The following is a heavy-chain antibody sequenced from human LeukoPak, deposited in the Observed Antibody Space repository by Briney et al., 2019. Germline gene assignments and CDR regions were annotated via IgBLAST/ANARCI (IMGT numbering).Heavy chain of an antibody. Sequence: GRSLRLSCAASGFTFDDYAMHWVRQAPGKGLEWVSGISWNSGSIGYADSVKGRFTISRDNAKNSLYPQMNSLRAEDMALYYCAKDGTDGGGDIPYYFDYWGQGTLVTVSS. V-gene: IGHV3-9*03. CDR3: AKDGTDGGGDIPYYFDY. CDR1: GFTFDDYA. CDR2: ISWNSGSI. J-gene: IGHJ4*02. D-gene: IGHD2-21*02.